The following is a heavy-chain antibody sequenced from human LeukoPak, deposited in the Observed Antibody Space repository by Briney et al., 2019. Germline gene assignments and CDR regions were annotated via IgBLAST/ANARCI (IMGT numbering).Heavy chain of an antibody. CDR2: ISYDGSNK. J-gene: IGHJ6*02. CDR3: ARVGYCGGDCYPPYYYYGMDV. V-gene: IGHV3-30-3*01. CDR1: GFTFSSYA. D-gene: IGHD2-21*02. Sequence: GGSRRLSCAASGFTFSSYAMHWVRQAPGKGLEWVAVISYDGSNKYYADSVKGRFTISRDNSKNTLYLQMNSLRVEDTAVYYCARVGYCGGDCYPPYYYYGMDVWGQGTTVTVSS.